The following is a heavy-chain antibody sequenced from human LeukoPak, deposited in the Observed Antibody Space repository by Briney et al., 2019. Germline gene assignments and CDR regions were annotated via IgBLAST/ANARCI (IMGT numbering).Heavy chain of an antibody. CDR1: GYTFTSFG. D-gene: IGHD6-13*01. CDR3: ARARATDSNWYGLY. Sequence: ASVTVSCKASGYTFTSFGITWVRQAPGQGLEWVGWISAYNGNTNYAQKLQGRVTTTTDTSTSTAYMELRSLRSDDTAVYYCARARATDSNWYGLYWGQGTLVTVSS. CDR2: ISAYNGNT. V-gene: IGHV1-18*01. J-gene: IGHJ4*02.